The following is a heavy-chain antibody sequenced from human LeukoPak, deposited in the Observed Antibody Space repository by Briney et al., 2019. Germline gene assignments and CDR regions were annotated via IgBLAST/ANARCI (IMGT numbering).Heavy chain of an antibody. J-gene: IGHJ4*02. CDR3: ARVTDEVAGDIQPFDY. V-gene: IGHV4-39*07. Sequence: SETLSLTCTVSGGSISSSSYYWGWIRQPPGKGLEWIGSIYYSGSTYCNPSLKSRVTISVDTSKNQFSLKLSSVTAADTAVYYCARVTDEVAGDIQPFDYWGQGTLVTVSS. CDR2: IYYSGST. D-gene: IGHD6-19*01. CDR1: GGSISSSSYY.